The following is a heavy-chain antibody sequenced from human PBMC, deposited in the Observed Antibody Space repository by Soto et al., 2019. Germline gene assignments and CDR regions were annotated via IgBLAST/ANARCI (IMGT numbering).Heavy chain of an antibody. CDR1: GFTFSSYG. CDR3: ARKRSVAAGELDY. D-gene: IGHD6-6*01. Sequence: PGGSLRLSCAASGFTFSSYGMHWVRQAPGKGLEWVAVIWYDGSNKYYADSVKGRFTISRDNSKNTLYLQMNSLRAEDTAVNYCARKRSVAAGELDYWGQGTLVTVSS. V-gene: IGHV3-33*01. CDR2: IWYDGSNK. J-gene: IGHJ4*02.